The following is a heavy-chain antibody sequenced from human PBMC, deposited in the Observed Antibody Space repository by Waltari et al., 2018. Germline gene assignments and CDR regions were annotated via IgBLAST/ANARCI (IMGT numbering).Heavy chain of an antibody. CDR1: GGSFSDYY. CDR2: IKHTGNT. V-gene: IGHV4-34*01. D-gene: IGHD3-22*01. Sequence: QVQLQLWGAGLLKPSETLSLTCAVSGGSFSDYYWTWIRKPPGMGLEWIGEIKHTGNTNYNPSLKSRVTLSIDTSKSQISLNLRSVTAADTAVYYCARPLPVGGYYWDLWAQGTLVTVSS. J-gene: IGHJ5*02. CDR3: ARPLPVGGYYWDL.